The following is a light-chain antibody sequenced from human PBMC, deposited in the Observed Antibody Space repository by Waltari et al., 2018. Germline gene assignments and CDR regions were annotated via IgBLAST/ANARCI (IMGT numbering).Light chain of an antibody. Sequence: QSALTQPPSASGSPGQSVTISCTGTSSDIGGYNYVSWYQQHPGKVPKLMIYEVTKRPAGVPDRFSGSKSGNTASLTVSGLQAEEEADYYCCSYVGSNNDVFGGGTKLTVL. CDR1: SSDIGGYNY. CDR2: EVT. CDR3: CSYVGSNNDV. V-gene: IGLV2-8*01. J-gene: IGLJ3*02.